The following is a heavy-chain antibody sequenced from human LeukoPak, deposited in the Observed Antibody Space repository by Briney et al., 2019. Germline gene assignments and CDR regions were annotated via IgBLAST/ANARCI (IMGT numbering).Heavy chain of an antibody. V-gene: IGHV4-59*08. CDR1: GGSISTYY. J-gene: IGHJ4*02. CDR3: ARNLAYRSGAARFFDY. CDR2: IYYSGTT. Sequence: SETLSLTCTVSGGSISTYYWSWVRQPPGKGLEWIGYIYYSGTTDYNPSLKSRVTKSLDTSKNQFSLNLSSVTAADTAVYYCARNLAYRSGAARFFDYWGLGTLVTVSS. D-gene: IGHD4/OR15-4a*01.